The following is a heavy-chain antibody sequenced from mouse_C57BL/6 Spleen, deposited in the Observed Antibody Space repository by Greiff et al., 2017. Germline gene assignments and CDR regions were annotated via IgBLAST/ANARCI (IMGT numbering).Heavy chain of an antibody. CDR1: GFNIQNTY. V-gene: IGHV14-3*01. CDR3: ATVRDWYFDV. D-gene: IGHD2-13*01. CDR2: IDPANGNT. Sequence: VQLKESVAELVRPGASVKLSCTASGFNIQNTYMHWVKQRPEQGLEWIGRIDPANGNTKYAPKFQGKATITADTSSNTAYLQLSSLTSEDTAIYYCATVRDWYFDVWGTGATVTVAS. J-gene: IGHJ1*03.